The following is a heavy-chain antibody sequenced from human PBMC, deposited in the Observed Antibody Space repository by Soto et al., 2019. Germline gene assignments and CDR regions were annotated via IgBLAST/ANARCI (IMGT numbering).Heavy chain of an antibody. CDR3: ARDSYALDY. Sequence: GGSLRLSCAASGVTFCSYGMHWVRQAPGKGLEWVAVIWYDGSNKYYADSVKGRFTISRDNSKNTLYLQMNSLRAEDTAVYYCARDSYALDYWGQGTLVTVSS. CDR1: GVTFCSYG. J-gene: IGHJ4*02. D-gene: IGHD3-16*01. V-gene: IGHV3-33*01. CDR2: IWYDGSNK.